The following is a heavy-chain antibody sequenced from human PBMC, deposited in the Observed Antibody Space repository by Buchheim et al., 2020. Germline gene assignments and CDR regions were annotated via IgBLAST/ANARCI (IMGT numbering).Heavy chain of an antibody. CDR2: IWYDGSNK. CDR3: ARDRSSGWRHYYGMDV. J-gene: IGHJ6*02. V-gene: IGHV3-33*01. CDR1: GFTFSSYG. D-gene: IGHD6-19*01. Sequence: QVQLVESGGGVVQPGRSLRLSCAASGFTFSSYGMHWVRQAPGKGLEWVAVIWYDGSNKYYADSVKGRFTISRDNSKKTLYLQMNSLRAEDTAVYYCARDRSSGWRHYYGMDVWGQGTT.